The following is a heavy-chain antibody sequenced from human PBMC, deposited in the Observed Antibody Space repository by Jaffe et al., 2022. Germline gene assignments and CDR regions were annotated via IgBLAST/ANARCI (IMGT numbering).Heavy chain of an antibody. CDR2: INHSGST. CDR1: GGSFSGYY. V-gene: IGHV4-34*01. Sequence: QVQLQQWGAGLLKPSETLSLTCAVYGGSFSGYYWSWIRQPPGKGLEWIGEINHSGSTNYNPSLKSRVTISVDTSKNQFSLKLSSVTAADTAVYYCARVNPYYYGSGSYSTLIGGWFDPWGQGTLVTVSS. CDR3: ARVNPYYYGSGSYSTLIGGWFDP. J-gene: IGHJ5*02. D-gene: IGHD3-10*01.